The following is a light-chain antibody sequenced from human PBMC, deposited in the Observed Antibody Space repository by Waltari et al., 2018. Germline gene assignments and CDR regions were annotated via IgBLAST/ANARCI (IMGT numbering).Light chain of an antibody. CDR1: SPNIGKHF. CDR2: DNN. V-gene: IGLV1-51*01. CDR3: GTWDSSLSTGV. Sequence: QSVLTQPPSVSAAPGQRVTISCSGSSPNIGKHFLSWYQPFPGPAPKLLIYDNNKRPSGIPDRFSGAKSGTSATLDITGLQTGDEADYYCGTWDSSLSTGVFGGGTKVTVL. J-gene: IGLJ3*02.